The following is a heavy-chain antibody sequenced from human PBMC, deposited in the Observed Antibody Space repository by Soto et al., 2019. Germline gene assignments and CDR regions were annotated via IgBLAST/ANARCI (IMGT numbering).Heavy chain of an antibody. CDR1: GGTFSSYA. V-gene: IGHV1-69*13. CDR2: IIPIFGTA. J-gene: IGHJ6*02. Sequence: ASVKVSCKASGGTFSSYAISWVRQAPGQGLEWMGGIIPIFGTANYAQKFQGRVTITADESTSTAYMELSSLRSEDTAVYYCARVEYYYDSSGGDYYYYGMDVWGQGTTVTVYS. D-gene: IGHD3-22*01. CDR3: ARVEYYYDSSGGDYYYYGMDV.